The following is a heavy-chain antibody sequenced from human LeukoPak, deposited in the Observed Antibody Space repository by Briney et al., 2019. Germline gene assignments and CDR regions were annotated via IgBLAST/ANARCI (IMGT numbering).Heavy chain of an antibody. CDR3: AKATNLWFGELGFDY. CDR1: GFTFDDYA. Sequence: GRSLRLSCAASGFTFDDYAMHWVRQAPGKGLEWVSGISWNSGSIGYSDSVKGRFTISRDNAKNSLYLQMNSLRAEDTALYYCAKATNLWFGELGFDYWGQEPWSPSPQ. J-gene: IGHJ4*01. CDR2: ISWNSGSI. V-gene: IGHV3-9*01. D-gene: IGHD3-10*01.